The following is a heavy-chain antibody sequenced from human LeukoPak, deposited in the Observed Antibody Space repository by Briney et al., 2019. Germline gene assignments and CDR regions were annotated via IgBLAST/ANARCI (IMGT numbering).Heavy chain of an antibody. Sequence: SETLSLTCTVSGGSISSYYWSWIRQPAGKGLEWIGRIYTSGSTNYNPSLKSRVTMSVDTSKNQFSLKLSSVTAADTAVYYCARDRGAQYCSGGSCPHDYFDYWGQGTLVTVSS. CDR3: ARDRGAQYCSGGSCPHDYFDY. CDR2: IYTSGST. CDR1: GGSISSYY. D-gene: IGHD2-15*01. J-gene: IGHJ4*02. V-gene: IGHV4-4*07.